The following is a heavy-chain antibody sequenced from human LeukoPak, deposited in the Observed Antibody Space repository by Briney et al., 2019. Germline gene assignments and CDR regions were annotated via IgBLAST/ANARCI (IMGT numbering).Heavy chain of an antibody. Sequence: SETLSLTCTVSGGSISSYHWSWIRQPAGKGPEWIGRIYSGGSANYNPSLKSRVTMSVDTSKNQFSLKLNSVTAADTAVYYCARCGVPIYYYYMHVWGKGTTVTISS. V-gene: IGHV4-4*07. CDR3: ARCGVPIYYYYMHV. CDR1: GGSISSYH. D-gene: IGHD2-21*01. CDR2: IYSGGSA. J-gene: IGHJ6*03.